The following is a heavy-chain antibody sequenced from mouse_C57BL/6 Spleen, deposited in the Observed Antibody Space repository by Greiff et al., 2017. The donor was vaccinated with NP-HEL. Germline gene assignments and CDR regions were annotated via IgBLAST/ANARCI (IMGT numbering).Heavy chain of an antibody. CDR3: ARSDYGSSWGYFDV. CDR2: IDPSDSYT. V-gene: IGHV1-59*01. CDR1: GYTFTSYW. J-gene: IGHJ1*03. Sequence: QVQLQQPGAELVRPGTSVKLSCKASGYTFTSYWMHWVKQRPGQGLEWIGVIDPSDSYTNYNQKFKGKATLTVDTSSSTAYMQLSSLTSEDSAVYYCARSDYGSSWGYFDVWGTGTTVTVSS. D-gene: IGHD1-1*01.